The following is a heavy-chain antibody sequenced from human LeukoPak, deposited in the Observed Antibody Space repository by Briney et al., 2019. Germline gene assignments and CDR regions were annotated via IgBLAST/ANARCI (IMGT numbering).Heavy chain of an antibody. D-gene: IGHD5-24*01. V-gene: IGHV4-59*01. Sequence: SETLSLTCTVSGGSISSYYWSWIRQPPGKGLEWIGYVYYSGSTNYNPSLKSRVTISVDTSKNQFSLKLSSVTAANTAVYYCARGGATFNWFDPWGQGTLVTVSS. CDR3: ARGGATFNWFDP. J-gene: IGHJ5*02. CDR2: VYYSGST. CDR1: GGSISSYY.